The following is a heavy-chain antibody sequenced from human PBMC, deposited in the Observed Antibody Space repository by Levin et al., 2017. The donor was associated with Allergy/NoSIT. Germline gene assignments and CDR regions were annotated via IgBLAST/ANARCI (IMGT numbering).Heavy chain of an antibody. D-gene: IGHD2-8*01. CDR2: IYSDGDT. CDR3: ASAPCINGVSCGFDY. Sequence: PGGSLRLSCAASGFSVSSNYMSWVRQAPGKGLESVSVIYSDGDTYYADSLKGRFTISRDNSKNTLYLQMNSLRAEDTSVYYCASAPCINGVSCGFDYWGQGTLVTVSS. V-gene: IGHV3-66*01. J-gene: IGHJ4*02. CDR1: GFSVSSNY.